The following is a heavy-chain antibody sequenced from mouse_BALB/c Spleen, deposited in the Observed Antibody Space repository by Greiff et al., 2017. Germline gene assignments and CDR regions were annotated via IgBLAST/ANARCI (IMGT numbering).Heavy chain of an antibody. CDR2: IDPSDSET. Sequence: QVQLQQSGPQLVRPGASVKISCKASGYSFTSYWMHWVKQRPGQGLEWIGMIDPSDSETRLNQKFKDKATLTVDKSSSTAYMQLSSPTSEDSAVYYCAREGTARATTMDYWGQGTSVTVSS. CDR3: AREGTARATTMDY. V-gene: IGHV1S126*01. D-gene: IGHD3-1*01. J-gene: IGHJ4*01. CDR1: GYSFTSYW.